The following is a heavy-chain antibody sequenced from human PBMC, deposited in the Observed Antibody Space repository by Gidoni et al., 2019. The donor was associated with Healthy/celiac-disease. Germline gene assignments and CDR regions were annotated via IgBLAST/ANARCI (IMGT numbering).Heavy chain of an antibody. J-gene: IGHJ6*02. CDR1: GGSISSYY. CDR2: IYYSGST. Sequence: QVQLQESGPGLVKPSETLSLTCTVSGGSISSYYWSWIRQPPGKGLEWIGYIYYSGSTNYNPSLKSRVTISVDTSKNQFSLKLSSVTAADTAVYYCASRQTETGTIGYYYYGMDVWGQGTTVTVSS. V-gene: IGHV4-59*08. CDR3: ASRQTETGTIGYYYYGMDV. D-gene: IGHD1-7*01.